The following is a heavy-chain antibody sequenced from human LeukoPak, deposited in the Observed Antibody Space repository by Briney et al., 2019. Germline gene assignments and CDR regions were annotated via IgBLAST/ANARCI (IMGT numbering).Heavy chain of an antibody. CDR2: INPSGGST. Sequence: ASVKVSCKASGYTFTSYYMHWVRQAPGRGLEWMGIINPSGGSTSYAQKFQGRVTMTRDTSTSTVYMELSSLRSEDTAVYYCASEVGVVTAIGYAFDIWGQGTMVTVSS. CDR3: ASEVGVVTAIGYAFDI. J-gene: IGHJ3*02. V-gene: IGHV1-46*01. CDR1: GYTFTSYY. D-gene: IGHD2-21*02.